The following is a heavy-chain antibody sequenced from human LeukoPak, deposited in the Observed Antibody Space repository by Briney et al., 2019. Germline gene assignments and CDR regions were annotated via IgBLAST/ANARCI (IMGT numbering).Heavy chain of an antibody. CDR2: VSGSGAGT. V-gene: IGHV3-23*01. Sequence: GGSLRLSCAASGFTFSSYAMSWVRQAPGKGLEWVSVVSGSGAGTYYADSVKGRFTISRDNSKNTLYLQMNSLRAGDTAVYYCAKLLPLVDCSSTSCYGFDYWGQGTLVTVSS. D-gene: IGHD2-2*01. CDR1: GFTFSSYA. CDR3: AKLLPLVDCSSTSCYGFDY. J-gene: IGHJ4*02.